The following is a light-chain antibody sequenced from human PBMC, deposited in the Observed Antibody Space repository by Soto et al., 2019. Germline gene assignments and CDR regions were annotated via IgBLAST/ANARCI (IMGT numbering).Light chain of an antibody. V-gene: IGKV1-33*01. CDR2: DAS. CDR1: QDTSNY. Sequence: DIQMTQSPSSLSASVGDRVTITCQASQDTSNYLNWYQQKPGKAPKLLIYDASNLETGVPSRFSGSGSGTDFNLTISSLQPEDIATYYCQQYDGLPRTFGQGTKVDIK. CDR3: QQYDGLPRT. J-gene: IGKJ1*01.